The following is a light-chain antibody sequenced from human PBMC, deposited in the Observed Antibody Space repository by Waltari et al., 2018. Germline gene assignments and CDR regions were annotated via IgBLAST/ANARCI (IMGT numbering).Light chain of an antibody. Sequence: IVLTQSPGSLSSSPGERVTLSCRASQSVSRALAWYQQKPGQAPRLLIFGASNRATGIPDRFSGSGSETDFSLTISRLEPEDCAVYYCQHYVRLPATFGRGTKVEIK. CDR3: QHYVRLPAT. CDR1: QSVSRA. CDR2: GAS. J-gene: IGKJ1*01. V-gene: IGKV3-20*01.